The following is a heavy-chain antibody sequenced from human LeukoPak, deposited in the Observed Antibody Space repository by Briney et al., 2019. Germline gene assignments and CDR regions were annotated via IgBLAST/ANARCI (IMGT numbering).Heavy chain of an antibody. Sequence: PSETLSLTCAVYGGSFSGYYWSWIRQPPGKGLEWIGEINHSGSTNYNPSPKSRVTISVDTSKNQFSLKLSSVTAADTAVYYCARKKRNCSSNSCYVYFDYWGQGTLVTVSS. V-gene: IGHV4-34*01. CDR3: ARKKRNCSSNSCYVYFDY. CDR2: INHSGST. D-gene: IGHD2-2*01. J-gene: IGHJ4*02. CDR1: GGSFSGYY.